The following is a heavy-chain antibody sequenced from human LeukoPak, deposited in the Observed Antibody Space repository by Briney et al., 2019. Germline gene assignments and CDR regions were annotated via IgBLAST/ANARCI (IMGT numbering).Heavy chain of an antibody. V-gene: IGHV4-4*02. CDR1: GGSISSSSTNC. CDR3: ARNGGNSDYDY. D-gene: IGHD4-23*01. Sequence: SETLSLTCAVSGGSISSSSTNCWTWVRQPPGKGLEWIGEIYHSGATNYNPSLKSRVTMLLDKSKNQFSLKLNSVTAADTAVYYCARNGGNSDYDYWGQGTLFTVSA. CDR2: IYHSGAT. J-gene: IGHJ4*02.